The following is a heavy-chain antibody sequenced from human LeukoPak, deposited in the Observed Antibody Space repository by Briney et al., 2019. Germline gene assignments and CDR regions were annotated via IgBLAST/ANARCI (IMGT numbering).Heavy chain of an antibody. Sequence: GASVKVSCKASGYTFTGYYMHWVRQAPGQGLEGMGWINPNSGGTNYAQKFQGWVTMTRDTSISTAYMELSRLRSDDTAVYYCAREGMFGGGAFDIWGQGTMVTVSS. V-gene: IGHV1-2*04. J-gene: IGHJ3*02. CDR2: INPNSGGT. CDR3: AREGMFGGGAFDI. D-gene: IGHD3-10*02. CDR1: GYTFTGYY.